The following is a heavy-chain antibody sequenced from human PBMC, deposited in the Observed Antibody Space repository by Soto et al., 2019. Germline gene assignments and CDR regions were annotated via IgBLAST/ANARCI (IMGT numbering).Heavy chain of an antibody. CDR3: ERDFGDSSSWYLNWYFDL. D-gene: IGHD6-13*01. CDR1: GFTFSSYA. Sequence: EVQLVESGGGLVQPGGSLRLSCAASGFTFSSYAMHWVRQAPGKGLEYVSAISSNGGSTYYANSVKGRFTISRDNSKNSLYLQMGSLRAEDMAVYYCERDFGDSSSWYLNWYFDLWGRGTLVTVSS. V-gene: IGHV3-64*01. CDR2: ISSNGGST. J-gene: IGHJ2*01.